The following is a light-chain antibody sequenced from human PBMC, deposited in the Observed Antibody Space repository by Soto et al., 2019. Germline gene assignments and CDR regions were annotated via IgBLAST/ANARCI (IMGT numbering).Light chain of an antibody. CDR3: LLYYGGALV. CDR1: TGAVTSGYY. Sequence: QAVVTQEHSLTVSPGGSVTLTGASSTGAVTSGYYANWFQQKPGQAPRALIYTTNNKHSWTPARFSGSLLGGTAALTLSGAQPKDEAEYYCLLYYGGALVFGGGTKLTVL. J-gene: IGLJ2*01. V-gene: IGLV7-43*01. CDR2: TTN.